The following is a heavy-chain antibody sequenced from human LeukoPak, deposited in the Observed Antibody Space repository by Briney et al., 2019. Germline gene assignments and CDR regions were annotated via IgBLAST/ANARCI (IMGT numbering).Heavy chain of an antibody. V-gene: IGHV4-59*01. CDR3: ARVGLGDHGEFDY. D-gene: IGHD3-10*01. Sequence: SXTLSXTCTVSGGSISNFYWSWIRQPPGKGLEWIGYIYYSGSTNYNPSLKSRVTISVDTSKNQFSLKLNSVTAADTAVYYCARVGLGDHGEFDYWGQGTLVTVSS. CDR1: GGSISNFY. J-gene: IGHJ4*02. CDR2: IYYSGST.